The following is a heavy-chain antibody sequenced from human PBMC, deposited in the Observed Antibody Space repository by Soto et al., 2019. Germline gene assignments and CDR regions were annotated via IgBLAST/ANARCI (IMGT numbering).Heavy chain of an antibody. CDR3: VTDHVMNTVTTGGY. D-gene: IGHD4-17*01. J-gene: IGHJ4*02. V-gene: IGHV3-30*03. CDR2: ISYHGRDE. CDR1: GFSLSNYG. Sequence: QVQLVESGGGVVQPGRSLRLSCEASGFSLSNYGMHWVRQAPGKGLEWVAVISYHGRDEYYADYVKGRFTISRDTSKNTRYLQMNTLRPEDTAVSYCVTDHVMNTVTTGGYCGQGTLVPASS.